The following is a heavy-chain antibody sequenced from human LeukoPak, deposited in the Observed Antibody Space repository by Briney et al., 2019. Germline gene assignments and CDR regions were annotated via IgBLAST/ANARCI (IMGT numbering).Heavy chain of an antibody. V-gene: IGHV4-59*01. D-gene: IGHD3/OR15-3a*01. CDR2: IYYSGST. Sequence: SETLSLTCTVSGGSISPYYWSWVRQPPGKGLEWIGNIYYSGSTDSNPSLKSRVTFSVDTSKNQFSLKLTSVTAADTALYYCARGQRGLPYWGQGTLVTVSS. CDR3: ARGQRGLPY. J-gene: IGHJ4*02. CDR1: GGSISPYY.